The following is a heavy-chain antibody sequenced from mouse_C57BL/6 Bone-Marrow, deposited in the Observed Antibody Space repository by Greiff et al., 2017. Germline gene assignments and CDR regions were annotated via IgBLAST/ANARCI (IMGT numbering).Heavy chain of an antibody. D-gene: IGHD1-1*01. Sequence: QVQLKESGPGLVQPSQSLSITCTVSGFSLTSYGVHWVRQSPGKGLEWLGVIWSGGSTDYNAAFISRLSISKDNSKSQVFFKMNSLQADDTAIYYCARTLHYYGSSPWFAYWGQGTLVTVSA. CDR3: ARTLHYYGSSPWFAY. V-gene: IGHV2-2*01. CDR1: GFSLTSYG. CDR2: IWSGGST. J-gene: IGHJ3*01.